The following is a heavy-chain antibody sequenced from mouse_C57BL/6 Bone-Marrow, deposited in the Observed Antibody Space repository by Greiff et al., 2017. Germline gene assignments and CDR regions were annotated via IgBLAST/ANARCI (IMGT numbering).Heavy chain of an antibody. CDR2: INPSTGGT. CDR3: ARRNPVAPGDY. D-gene: IGHD1-3*01. V-gene: IGHV1-42*01. J-gene: IGHJ2*01. CDR1: GYSFTGYY. Sequence: VQLQQSGPELVKPGASVKISCKASGYSFTGYYMNWVKQSPEKSLEWIGEINPSTGGTTYNQKFKAKATLTVDKSSSTAYMQLKSLTSEDSAVYCCARRNPVAPGDYWGQGTTLTVSS.